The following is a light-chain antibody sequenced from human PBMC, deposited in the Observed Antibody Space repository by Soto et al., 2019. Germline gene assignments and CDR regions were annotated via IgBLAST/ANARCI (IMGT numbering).Light chain of an antibody. CDR3: SSYTTSSTLV. V-gene: IGLV2-14*01. Sequence: QSVLTQPASVSGSPGQSITISCTGTNSDVGRYNYVSWYQQHPGKAPKLMIFDVYSRPSGVSDRFSGSKSGNTASLTISGLQAEDEADYYCSSYTTSSTLVFGGGTKLTVL. CDR1: NSDVGRYNY. J-gene: IGLJ2*01. CDR2: DVY.